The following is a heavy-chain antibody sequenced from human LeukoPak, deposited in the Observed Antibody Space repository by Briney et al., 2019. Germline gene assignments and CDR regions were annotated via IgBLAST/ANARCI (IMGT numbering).Heavy chain of an antibody. J-gene: IGHJ6*03. D-gene: IGHD3-9*01. Sequence: PGGSLRLSCAASGFTFSSYSMNWARQAPGKGLEWVSSISSSSSYIYYADSVKGRFTVSRDNAKNSLYLQMNSLRAEDTAVYYCARDGARYFDWLRASAHYYYMDVWGKGTTVTVSS. V-gene: IGHV3-21*01. CDR3: ARDGARYFDWLRASAHYYYMDV. CDR1: GFTFSSYS. CDR2: ISSSSSYI.